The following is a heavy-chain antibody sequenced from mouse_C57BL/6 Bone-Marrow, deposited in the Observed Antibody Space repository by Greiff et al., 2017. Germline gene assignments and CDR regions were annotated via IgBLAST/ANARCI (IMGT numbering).Heavy chain of an antibody. CDR1: GYTFTSYW. CDR3: ALTTVVAFYAMDY. J-gene: IGHJ4*01. V-gene: IGHV1-72*01. CDR2: IDPNSGGT. Sequence: QVQLQQPGAELVKPGASVKLSCKASGYTFTSYWMHWVKQRPGRGLEWIGRIDPNSGGTTYNEKFKSKATLTVDTPSSTAYMQLSSLTSEDSAVYYGALTTVVAFYAMDYWGQGTSVTVSS. D-gene: IGHD1-1*01.